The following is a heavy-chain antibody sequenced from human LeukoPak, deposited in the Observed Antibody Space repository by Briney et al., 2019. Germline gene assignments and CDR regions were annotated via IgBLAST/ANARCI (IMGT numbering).Heavy chain of an antibody. V-gene: IGHV1-2*02. Sequence: ASVKVSCTASGYTFTGYYMHWVRQAPGQGLEWMGWINPNSGGTNYAQKFQGRVTMTRDTSISTAYMELSRLRSDDTAVYYCARDGYNLGSWFDPWGQGTLVTVSS. CDR2: INPNSGGT. D-gene: IGHD5-24*01. J-gene: IGHJ5*02. CDR3: ARDGYNLGSWFDP. CDR1: GYTFTGYY.